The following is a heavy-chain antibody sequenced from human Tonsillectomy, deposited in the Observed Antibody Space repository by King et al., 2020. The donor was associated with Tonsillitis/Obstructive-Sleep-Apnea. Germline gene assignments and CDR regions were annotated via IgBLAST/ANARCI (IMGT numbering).Heavy chain of an antibody. CDR2: IYSSGST. V-gene: IGHV4-59*08. D-gene: IGHD1-14*01. Sequence: QLQESGPGLVKPSETLSLTCTVSGGSISTYYWSWIRPPPGKGLEWIGYIYSSGSTNYNPSLKSRVTISLDTSKNQFSLKLSSVTAADTAVYYCARQYNVYNWFDPGGQGTLVTVSS. J-gene: IGHJ5*02. CDR1: GGSISTYY. CDR3: ARQYNVYNWFDP.